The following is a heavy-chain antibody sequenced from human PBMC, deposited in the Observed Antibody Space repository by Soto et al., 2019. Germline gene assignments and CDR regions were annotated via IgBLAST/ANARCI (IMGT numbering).Heavy chain of an antibody. CDR2: IIPIFGTA. V-gene: IGHV1-69*01. D-gene: IGHD3-22*01. CDR1: GGTFSSYA. CDR3: AREDGGYYYGFVNYFDY. J-gene: IGHJ4*02. Sequence: QVQLVQSGAEVKKPGSSVKVSCKASGGTFSSYAISWVRQAPGQGLEWMGGIIPIFGTANYAQKFQGRVTITADESTSTAYMELSSLRSEDTAVYYCAREDGGYYYGFVNYFDYWGQGTLVTVSS.